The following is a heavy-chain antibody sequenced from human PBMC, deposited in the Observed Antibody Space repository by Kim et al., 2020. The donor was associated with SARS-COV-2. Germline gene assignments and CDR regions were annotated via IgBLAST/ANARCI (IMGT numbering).Heavy chain of an antibody. Sequence: ASVKVSCKASGYTFTGYYMHWVRQAPGQGLEWMGWINPNSGGTNYAQKFQGRVTMTRDTSISTAYMELSRLRSDDTAVYYCARDLSLKYPSSSWYDYWGQGTLVTVSS. CDR3: ARDLSLKYPSSSWYDY. V-gene: IGHV1-2*02. J-gene: IGHJ4*02. D-gene: IGHD6-13*01. CDR1: GYTFTGYY. CDR2: INPNSGGT.